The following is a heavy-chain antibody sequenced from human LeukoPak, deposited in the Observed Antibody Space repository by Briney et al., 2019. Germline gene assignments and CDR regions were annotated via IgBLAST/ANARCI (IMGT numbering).Heavy chain of an antibody. CDR1: GFTFSSFG. V-gene: IGHV3-23*01. D-gene: IGHD3-10*01. J-gene: IGHJ5*01. CDR2: ISSTGGTA. CDR3: ARARRSGGITMVRGVKDRGWFDS. Sequence: GGSPRLSCAASGFTFSSFGMSWVRQAPGKGLEWVSAISSTGGTAYYADSVKGRFTIFRDNSKNTLYLQMNSLRAEDTAVFYCARARRSGGITMVRGVKDRGWFDSWGQGILVTVSS.